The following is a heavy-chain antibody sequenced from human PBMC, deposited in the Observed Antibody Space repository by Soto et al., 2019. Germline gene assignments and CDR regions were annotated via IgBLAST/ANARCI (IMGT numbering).Heavy chain of an antibody. V-gene: IGHV4-59*01. CDR1: GGSISSYY. J-gene: IGHJ4*02. CDR3: ARELAADGQNTHHYFHY. D-gene: IGHD6-13*01. Sequence: SETLSLTCTVSGGSISSYYWSWIRQPPGKGLEWIGYIYYSGSTNYNPSLKSRVTISVDTSKNKFSLKLSSVTAADTAVYYCARELAADGQNTHHYFHYCGQGTIVTVSS. CDR2: IYYSGST.